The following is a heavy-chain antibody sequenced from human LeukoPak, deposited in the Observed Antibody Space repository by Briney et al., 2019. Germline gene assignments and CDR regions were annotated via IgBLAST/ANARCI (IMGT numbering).Heavy chain of an antibody. D-gene: IGHD1-20*01. CDR1: GGSFSGYY. V-gene: IGHV4-34*01. J-gene: IGHJ5*02. CDR2: INHSGST. CDR3: AGYNWSHNWFDP. Sequence: SETLSLTCAVYGGSFSGYYWSWIRQPPGKGLEWIGEINHSGSTNYNPSLKSRVTISVDTSKNQFSLKLSSVTAADTAVYYCAGYNWSHNWFDPWGRGTLVTVSS.